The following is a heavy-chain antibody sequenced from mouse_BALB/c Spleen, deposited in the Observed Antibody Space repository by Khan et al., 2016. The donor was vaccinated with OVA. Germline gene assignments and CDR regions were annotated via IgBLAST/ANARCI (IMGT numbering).Heavy chain of an antibody. CDR2: VDPFSGGT. V-gene: IGHV1S135*01. Sequence: VQLQQSGPELMKPGASVKISCKASGYSFTSYYIHWVKQSHGKSLEWIGHVDPFSGGTTYNQKFKGKATLTVDKSSSTAYIHFSNLTSEDSAVYYCTRQGYVAWFTYWGQGTLVTVSA. CDR1: GYSFTSYY. J-gene: IGHJ3*01. D-gene: IGHD2-2*01. CDR3: TRQGYVAWFTY.